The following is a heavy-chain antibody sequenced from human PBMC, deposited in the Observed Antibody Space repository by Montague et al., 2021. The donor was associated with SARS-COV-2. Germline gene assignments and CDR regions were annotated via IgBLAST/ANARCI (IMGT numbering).Heavy chain of an antibody. CDR1: AASISTYY. Sequence: SETLSLTCTVPAASISTYYWNSIRQSPGKGLECIGNVSDSGSTNHNPSLKSRIAISVATSKSQFSLKLTAVTAADTAVYYCARGRGWLVFDYWGQGNLVTVSS. V-gene: IGHV4-59*01. J-gene: IGHJ4*02. CDR2: VSDSGST. CDR3: ARGRGWLVFDY. D-gene: IGHD6-19*01.